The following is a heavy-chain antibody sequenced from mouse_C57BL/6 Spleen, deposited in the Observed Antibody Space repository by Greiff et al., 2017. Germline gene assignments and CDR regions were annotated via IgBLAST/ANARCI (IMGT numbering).Heavy chain of an antibody. D-gene: IGHD2-3*01. V-gene: IGHV1-63*01. CDR3: AIEGDGYYFDS. CDR2: IYPGGGYT. J-gene: IGHJ2*01. CDR1: GYTFTNYW. Sequence: QVQLQQSGAELVRPGTSVKMSCKASGYTFTNYWLGWAKQRPGHGLEWIGDIYPGGGYTNYNEKFKGKATLTADKSSSTAYMQCSSLTSEDSSIYYWAIEGDGYYFDSWGQCTTLTDTS.